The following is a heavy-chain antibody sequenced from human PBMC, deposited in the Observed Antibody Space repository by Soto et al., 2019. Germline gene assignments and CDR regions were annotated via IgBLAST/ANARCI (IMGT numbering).Heavy chain of an antibody. CDR2: MNPNSGNP. Sequence: QVQLVQSGAEVKKPGASVKVSCKASGYTFTSYDINWVRQATGQGLEWMGWMNPNSGNPGYAQKFQGRVTMTRNTSISTAYMELSSLRSEDTAVYYCACKTVWGNWFDPWGQGTLVTVSS. J-gene: IGHJ5*02. D-gene: IGHD4-17*01. CDR1: GYTFTSYD. CDR3: ACKTVWGNWFDP. V-gene: IGHV1-8*01.